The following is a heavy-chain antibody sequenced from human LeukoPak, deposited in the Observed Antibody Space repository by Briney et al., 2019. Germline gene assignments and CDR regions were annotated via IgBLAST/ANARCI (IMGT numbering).Heavy chain of an antibody. Sequence: GASVKVSCKASGYTFTSYDINWVRQASGQGLEWMGWMNPNTGNTGYAQKFQGRVTITRNTSISTVYMELSSLRSEDTAVCYCARGVGATISYYHYYIDVWGKGTTVTVSS. CDR3: ARGVGATISYYHYYIDV. V-gene: IGHV1-8*03. CDR1: GYTFTSYD. J-gene: IGHJ6*03. CDR2: MNPNTGNT. D-gene: IGHD1-26*01.